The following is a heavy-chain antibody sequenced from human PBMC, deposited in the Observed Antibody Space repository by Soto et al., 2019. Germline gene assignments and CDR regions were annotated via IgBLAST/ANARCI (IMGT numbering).Heavy chain of an antibody. Sequence: WSLRLSCAASGFTFSSYSMNWVRQAPGKGLEWVSSISSSSSYIYYADSVKGRFTISRDNAKNSLYLQMNSLRAEDTAVYYVAKDANSYGYLYYYFYCFDDWGQGPTVPVSS. CDR2: ISSSSSYI. CDR3: AKDANSYGYLYYYFYCFDD. CDR1: GFTFSSYS. D-gene: IGHD5-18*01. J-gene: IGHJ6*02. V-gene: IGHV3-21*01.